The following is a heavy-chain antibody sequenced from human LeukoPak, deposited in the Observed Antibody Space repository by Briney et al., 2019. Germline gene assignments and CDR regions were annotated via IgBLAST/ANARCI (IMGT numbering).Heavy chain of an antibody. V-gene: IGHV3-74*01. J-gene: IGHJ3*02. CDR1: GFTFSNYA. CDR3: VGDFGNNRRTFDI. D-gene: IGHD1-14*01. Sequence: GGSLRLSCAASGFTFSNYAMSWVRQAPGKGLVWVSRLDRDGTTTVYADSVKGRFTISRDNAKNTLYLQMNSLRAEDTATYYCVGDFGNNRRTFDIWGPGTMVTVSS. CDR2: LDRDGTTT.